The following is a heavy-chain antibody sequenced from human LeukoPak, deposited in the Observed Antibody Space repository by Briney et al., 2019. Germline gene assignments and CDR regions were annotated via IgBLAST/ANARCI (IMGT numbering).Heavy chain of an antibody. Sequence: GGSLRPSCAASGFTVSSNYMTWVRQAPGKGLEWVSVIYSGGNTYYADSVKGRFTISRDNTKNTLYLQMNSLRADDTAVYYCARDVGFIVGATPGAFDIWGQGTMVTVSS. V-gene: IGHV3-66*01. CDR3: ARDVGFIVGATPGAFDI. J-gene: IGHJ3*02. CDR1: GFTVSSNY. D-gene: IGHD1-26*01. CDR2: IYSGGNT.